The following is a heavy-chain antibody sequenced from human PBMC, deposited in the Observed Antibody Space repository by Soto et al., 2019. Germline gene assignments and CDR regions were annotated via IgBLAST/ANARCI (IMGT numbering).Heavy chain of an antibody. CDR1: GYTFTSYD. CDR2: MSPNSGNT. Sequence: ASVKVSSKASGYTFTSYDINWVRQATGQGLEWMGWMSPNSGNTGYAQKFQGRVTMTRDTSINTAYMELSSLRSEDTAVYYCARGSSGWYDYWGQGTPVTVSS. CDR3: ARGSSGWYDY. D-gene: IGHD6-19*01. J-gene: IGHJ4*02. V-gene: IGHV1-8*01.